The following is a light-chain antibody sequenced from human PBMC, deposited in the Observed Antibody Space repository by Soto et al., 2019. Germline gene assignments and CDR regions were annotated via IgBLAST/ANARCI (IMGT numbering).Light chain of an antibody. Sequence: LVVTHSRVTLSLSTGERATLSCRASQSVSSSHLAWYQHKPGQAPTLLIYGASNRATGIPARFSGSGSGTDFTLTISSLEPEDFAVYYCQQRSYWRITFGQGTRLEI. J-gene: IGKJ5*01. CDR1: QSVSSSH. V-gene: IGKV3D-20*02. CDR2: GAS. CDR3: QQRSYWRIT.